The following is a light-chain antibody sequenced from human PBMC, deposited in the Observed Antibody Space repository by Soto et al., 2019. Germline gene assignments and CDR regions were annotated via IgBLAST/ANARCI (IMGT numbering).Light chain of an antibody. CDR2: EVT. CDR1: SSDVGRYND. Sequence: QSALTHPASVSVSPGQSITISCTGTSSDVGRYNDVSWYQQHPGKAPKLIISEVTNRPSGVSDRFFASKSGSTASLTISGLQPDDEGDYYCSSYTTSTTWVFGGGTQLTVL. J-gene: IGLJ3*02. CDR3: SSYTTSTTWV. V-gene: IGLV2-14*01.